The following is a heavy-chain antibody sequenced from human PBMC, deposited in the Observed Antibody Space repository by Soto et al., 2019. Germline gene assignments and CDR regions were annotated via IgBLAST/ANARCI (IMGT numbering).Heavy chain of an antibody. V-gene: IGHV4-39*01. CDR1: GGSITSTNW. CDR2: VHYSGST. D-gene: IGHD3-22*01. J-gene: IGHJ4*02. CDR3: ARQHYYDSSGYYTWN. Sequence: PSETLSLTYDVSGGSITSTNWWTWIRQPPGKGLEWIATVHYSGSTYYTPSLKNRVTISADTSNNQFSLRLNSVTAADTAVYYCARQHYYDSSGYYTWNWGQGTLVTVSS.